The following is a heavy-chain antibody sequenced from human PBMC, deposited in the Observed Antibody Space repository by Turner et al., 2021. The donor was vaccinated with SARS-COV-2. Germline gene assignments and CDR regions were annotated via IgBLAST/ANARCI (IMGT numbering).Heavy chain of an antibody. CDR3: AGSGGGLLDL. J-gene: IGHJ4*02. D-gene: IGHD6-19*01. CDR1: GFTLSNYW. CDR2: IRQDGSEK. Sequence: VQLVWTVGDLVQTGGSLRLSCAASGFTLSNYWLSWVRQAPGKGLEWVANIRQDGSEKEYVDSVKGRFTISRDNAKNSLYLQMNSLRVEETAVYYCAGSGGGLLDLWGQGTLVTVSS. V-gene: IGHV3-7*03.